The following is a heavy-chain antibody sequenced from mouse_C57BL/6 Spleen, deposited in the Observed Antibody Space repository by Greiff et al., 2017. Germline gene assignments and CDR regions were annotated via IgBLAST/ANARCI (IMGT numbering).Heavy chain of an antibody. V-gene: IGHV1-53*01. D-gene: IGHD2-12*01. Sequence: QVQLQQPGTELVKPGASVKLSCKASGYTFTSYWMHWVKQRPGQGLEWIGNINPSNGGTNYNEKFKSKATLTVNKSSNTAFMRLSSLTSEDSAVSYCARSYFYWYYYVWGTGPTVTVSS. J-gene: IGHJ1*03. CDR2: INPSNGGT. CDR1: GYTFTSYW. CDR3: ARSYFYWYYYV.